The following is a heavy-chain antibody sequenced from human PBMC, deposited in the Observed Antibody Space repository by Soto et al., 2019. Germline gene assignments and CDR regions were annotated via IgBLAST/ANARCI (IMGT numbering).Heavy chain of an antibody. CDR1: GYTFTSYG. D-gene: IGHD2-2*01. Sequence: ASVKVSCKASGYTFTSYGISWVRQAPGQGLEWMGWISSYNGNTNYAQKVQGRVTMTTDTSTSTTYMELRSLRSDDTAVYYCARGPRYCSTTSCFSGVTWFDPWGQGTLITVSS. V-gene: IGHV1-18*04. J-gene: IGHJ5*02. CDR3: ARGPRYCSTTSCFSGVTWFDP. CDR2: ISSYNGNT.